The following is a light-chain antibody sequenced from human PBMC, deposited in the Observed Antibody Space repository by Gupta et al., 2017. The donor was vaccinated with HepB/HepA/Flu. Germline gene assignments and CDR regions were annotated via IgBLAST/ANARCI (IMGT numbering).Light chain of an antibody. CDR1: QSVLYSSNNKNY. Sequence: DIVMTQSPDSPAVSLGERATINCKSSQSVLYSSNNKNYLGWYQQKAGQPPKLLIYWASTRQSGVPDRFSGSGSGTDFTLTISSLQAEDVALYYCQQYYRTPLTFGQGTRLEIK. CDR2: WAS. V-gene: IGKV4-1*01. J-gene: IGKJ5*01. CDR3: QQYYRTPLT.